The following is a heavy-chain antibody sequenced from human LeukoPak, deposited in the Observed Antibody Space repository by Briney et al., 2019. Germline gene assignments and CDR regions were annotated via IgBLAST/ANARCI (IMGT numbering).Heavy chain of an antibody. CDR3: SRGPDSYGYWGYFDY. Sequence: KPSETLSLTCTVSGGSISSYYWSWIRQPAGKGLEWIGRIYTSGSTNYNPSLKSRVTMSVDTSKNQFSLKLSSVTAADTVVYYWSRGPDSYGYWGYFDYWGQGTLVTVPS. D-gene: IGHD5-18*01. J-gene: IGHJ4*02. V-gene: IGHV4-4*07. CDR1: GGSISSYY. CDR2: IYTSGST.